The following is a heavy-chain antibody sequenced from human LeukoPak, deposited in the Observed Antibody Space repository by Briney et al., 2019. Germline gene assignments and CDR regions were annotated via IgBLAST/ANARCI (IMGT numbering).Heavy chain of an antibody. CDR3: ARLHYDTSGYYYFDY. CDR2: VYYSGTT. J-gene: IGHJ4*02. V-gene: IGHV4-59*02. D-gene: IGHD3-22*01. CDR1: GGSVNNYY. Sequence: SETLSLTCTVSGGSVNNYYWSWIRQPPGKGLEWIGYVYYSGTTNYKPSLKSRVTISVDTSKNQFSLKVSSVTAADTAVYYCARLHYDTSGYYYFDYWGQGTLVTVSS.